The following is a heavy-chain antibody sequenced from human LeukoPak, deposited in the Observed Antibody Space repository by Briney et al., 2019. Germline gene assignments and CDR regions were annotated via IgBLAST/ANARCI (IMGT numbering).Heavy chain of an antibody. J-gene: IGHJ4*02. CDR3: AFSVAATPYYFDY. CDR1: GFTFSTYV. Sequence: GGSLRLSCAASGFTFSTYVMNWFRQAPGKGLEWVSTISVGAEYIFYADSVKGRFTISRDNSKNTLYLQMNSLRAEDTAVYYCAFSVAATPYYFDYWGQGTLVTVSS. V-gene: IGHV3-23*01. D-gene: IGHD2-15*01. CDR2: ISVGAEYI.